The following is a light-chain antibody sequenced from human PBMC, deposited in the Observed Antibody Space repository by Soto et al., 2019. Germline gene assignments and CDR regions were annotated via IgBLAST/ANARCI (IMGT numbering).Light chain of an antibody. CDR3: QQRSNWP. Sequence: ENVLTQSPATLSLSPGERATLSCRASQSVSNYVAWYQQKPGQAPRLLIYDASNSATGIPARCSGSGSGTDITLTISSLEPEDVAVYYCQQRSNWPFGPGTKVDIK. CDR2: DAS. J-gene: IGKJ3*01. V-gene: IGKV3-11*01. CDR1: QSVSNY.